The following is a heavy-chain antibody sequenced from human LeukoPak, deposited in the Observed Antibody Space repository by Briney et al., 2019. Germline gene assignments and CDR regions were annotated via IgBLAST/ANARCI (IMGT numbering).Heavy chain of an antibody. D-gene: IGHD6-19*01. V-gene: IGHV1-18*01. CDR1: GYTFTSYG. CDR2: ISAYNGNT. CDR3: ARDSCIAVADNFDY. J-gene: IGHJ4*02. Sequence: ASVKVSCKASGYTFTSYGISWVRQAPGQGLEWMRWISAYNGNTNYAQKLQGRVTMTTDTSTSTAYMELRSLRSDDTAVYYCARDSCIAVADNFDYWGQGSLVTVSS.